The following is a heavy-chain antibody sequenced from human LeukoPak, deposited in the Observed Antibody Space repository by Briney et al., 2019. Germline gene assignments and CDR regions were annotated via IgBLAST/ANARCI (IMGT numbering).Heavy chain of an antibody. V-gene: IGHV4-39*07. CDR2: IYYSGST. Sequence: SETLSLTCTVSGGSISSSSYYWGWIRQPPGKGLEWIGSIYYSGSTYYNPSLKSRVTISVDTSKNQFSLKLSSVTAADTAVYYCARATRGSSDIWGQGTMVTVSS. J-gene: IGHJ3*02. CDR3: ARATRGSSDI. D-gene: IGHD2-15*01. CDR1: GGSISSSSYY.